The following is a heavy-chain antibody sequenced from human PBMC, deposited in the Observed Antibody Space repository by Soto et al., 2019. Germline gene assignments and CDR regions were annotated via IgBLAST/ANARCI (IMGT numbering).Heavy chain of an antibody. J-gene: IGHJ4*02. CDR2: IWYDGSNK. V-gene: IGHV3-33*01. CDR3: ARGVDY. CDR1: GFTFISYG. Sequence: WGSLRLSCAASGFTFISYGMHWVRQAPFKGLEWVAVIWYDGSNKYYADSVKGRFTISRDNSKNTLYLQMNSLRAEDTAVYYCARGVDYWGQGTLVTVSS.